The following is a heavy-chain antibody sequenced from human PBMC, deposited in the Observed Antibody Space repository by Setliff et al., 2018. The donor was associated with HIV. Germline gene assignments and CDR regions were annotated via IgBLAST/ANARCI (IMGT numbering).Heavy chain of an antibody. CDR2: IVVASGNT. D-gene: IGHD3-3*01. V-gene: IGHV1-58*02. CDR1: GFTFTTSA. CDR3: ARGSQFLEWLFASDFDY. J-gene: IGHJ4*02. Sequence: ASVKVSCKASGFTFTTSAMQWVRQARGQRLEWIGWIVVASGNTNYAQKFQERVTMTTDTSTSTAYMELRSLRSEDTAVYFCARGSQFLEWLFASDFDYWGQGTLVTVSS.